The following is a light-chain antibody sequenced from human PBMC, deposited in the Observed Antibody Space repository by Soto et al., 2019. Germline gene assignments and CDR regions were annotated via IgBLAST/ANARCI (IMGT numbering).Light chain of an antibody. J-gene: IGLJ2*01. V-gene: IGLV2-14*01. Sequence: QSVLTQPASVSGSPGQSITISCTGTSGDVGGYNYVSWYQQHPGKAPKLMIYDVSNRPSGVSNRFSGSKSGNTASLTISGLQAEDEADYYCSSYTSSSTTVFGGGTKVTVL. CDR2: DVS. CDR1: SGDVGGYNY. CDR3: SSYTSSSTTV.